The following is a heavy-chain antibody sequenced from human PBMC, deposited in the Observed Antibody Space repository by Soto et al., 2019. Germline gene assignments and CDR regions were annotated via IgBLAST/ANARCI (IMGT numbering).Heavy chain of an antibody. D-gene: IGHD1-26*01. V-gene: IGHV4-39*01. Sequence: QLLESGPGLVRPSETLSLTCTVSGGSISSSSYYWGWIRQPPGKGLEWIGSIYHTGSTYYNPSLKSRVTISVDKSKNQFSLRLNSVTAADTAVFYCADYSGTYNDAFDVWGQGTRVTVSS. CDR1: GGSISSSSYY. CDR3: ADYSGTYNDAFDV. J-gene: IGHJ3*01. CDR2: IYHTGST.